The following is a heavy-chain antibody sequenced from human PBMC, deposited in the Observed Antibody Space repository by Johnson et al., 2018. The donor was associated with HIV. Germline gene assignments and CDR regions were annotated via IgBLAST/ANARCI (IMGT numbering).Heavy chain of an antibody. CDR1: GFTFSSYA. CDR2: LSYDGSNK. D-gene: IGHD3-16*01. J-gene: IGHJ3*02. Sequence: VQLVESGGGVVQPGRSLRLSCAASGFTFSSYAMHWVRQAPGKGLEWVAVLSYDGSNKYYADSVTGQFTISRDNSKNTLYLQMNSLGAEDTAVYYCARDNLRQLDAFDIWGQGTMVTVSS. CDR3: ARDNLRQLDAFDI. V-gene: IGHV3-30-3*01.